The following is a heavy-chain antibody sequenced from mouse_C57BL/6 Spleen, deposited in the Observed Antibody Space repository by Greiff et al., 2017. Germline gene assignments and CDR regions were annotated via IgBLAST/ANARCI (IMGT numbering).Heavy chain of an antibody. D-gene: IGHD2-5*01. CDR3: AADYSNYDYAMDY. Sequence: QVHVKQPGAELVKPGASVKMSCKASGYTFTSYWITWVKQRPGQGLEWIGDIYPGSGSTNYNEKFKSKATLTVDTSSSTAYMQLSSLTSEDSAVYYCAADYSNYDYAMDYWGQGTSVTVSS. J-gene: IGHJ4*01. CDR1: GYTFTSYW. V-gene: IGHV1-55*01. CDR2: IYPGSGST.